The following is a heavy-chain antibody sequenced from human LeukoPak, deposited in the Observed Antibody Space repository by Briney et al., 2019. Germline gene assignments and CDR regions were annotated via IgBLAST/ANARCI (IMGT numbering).Heavy chain of an antibody. Sequence: ASAKVSCKASGYTFTGYYMHWVRQAPGQGLEWMGWINPNSGGTNYAQKFQGRVTMTRDTSISTAYMELSRLRSDDTAVYYCARGVVPAARGFTAIDYWGQGTLVTVSS. J-gene: IGHJ4*02. D-gene: IGHD2-2*01. CDR2: INPNSGGT. CDR1: GYTFTGYY. V-gene: IGHV1-2*02. CDR3: ARGVVPAARGFTAIDY.